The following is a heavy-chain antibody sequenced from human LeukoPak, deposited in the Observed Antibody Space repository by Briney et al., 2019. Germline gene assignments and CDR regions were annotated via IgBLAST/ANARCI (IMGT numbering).Heavy chain of an antibody. CDR3: ARVDCSGGSCYFDY. Sequence: PGGSLRLSCAASGFIFSSYWMHWVRQAPGKGLVWVSRINSDGSSIRYADSVKGRFTISRDNAKNTLYLQMNSLRAEDTAVYYCARVDCSGGSCYFDYWGQGTLVTVSS. D-gene: IGHD2-15*01. V-gene: IGHV3-74*01. CDR1: GFIFSSYW. CDR2: INSDGSSI. J-gene: IGHJ4*02.